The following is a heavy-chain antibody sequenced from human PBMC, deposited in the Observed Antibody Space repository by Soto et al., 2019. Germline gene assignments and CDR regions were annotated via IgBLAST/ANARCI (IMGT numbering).Heavy chain of an antibody. V-gene: IGHV3-30*18. CDR3: AKDPIYCSSTSCSGPSAY. D-gene: IGHD2-2*01. J-gene: IGHJ4*02. CDR2: ISNDGSNK. CDR1: GFTFSAYD. Sequence: GGSLRLSCAPSGFTFSAYDMNWVRQAPGRGLEWVAVISNDGSNKYYADSVKGRFTISRDNSKNTLYLQMNSLRAEDTAVYYCAKDPIYCSSTSCSGPSAYWGQGTLVTVSS.